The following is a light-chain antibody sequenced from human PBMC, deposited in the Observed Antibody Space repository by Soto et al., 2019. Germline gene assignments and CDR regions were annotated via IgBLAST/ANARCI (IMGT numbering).Light chain of an antibody. CDR1: QTIIIK. CDR2: DAS. CDR3: QQYINWPRT. V-gene: IGKV3-15*01. Sequence: VMTQSPATLSVSPGERATLSCKASQTIIIKLAWYQQKPGQAPRLLIYDASTRATGIPARFSGSGSGTEFTLTVSSLQSEDFAVYYCQQYINWPRTFGQGTKVE. J-gene: IGKJ1*01.